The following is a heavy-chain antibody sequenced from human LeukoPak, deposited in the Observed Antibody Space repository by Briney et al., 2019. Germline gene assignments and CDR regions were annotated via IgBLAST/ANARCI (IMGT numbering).Heavy chain of an antibody. J-gene: IGHJ4*02. CDR1: GFTFSSHG. CDR3: AKDIVGRITVTGSLGNSYIDY. V-gene: IGHV3-30*18. D-gene: IGHD6-19*01. CDR2: ISYDGSDK. Sequence: GGSLRLSCAASGFTFSSHGMHWVRQAPGKGLEWVAVISYDGSDKYYADSVQGRFTISRDSSKNTLYLQMNSLRAEDTVVYYCAKDIVGRITVTGSLGNSYIDYWGQGTLVTVSS.